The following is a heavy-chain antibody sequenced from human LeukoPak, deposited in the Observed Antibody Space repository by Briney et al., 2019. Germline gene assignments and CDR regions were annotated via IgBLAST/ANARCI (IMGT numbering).Heavy chain of an antibody. D-gene: IGHD6-19*01. J-gene: IGHJ4*02. CDR2: IYYSGST. V-gene: IGHV4-59*12. CDR3: ARDLLPLAVAGIGY. CDR1: GGSTSSYY. Sequence: SETLSLTCTVSGGSTSSYYWSWIRQPPGKGLEWIGYIYYSGSTNYNPSLKSRVTISVDTSKNQFSLKLSSVTAADTAVYYCARDLLPLAVAGIGYWGQGTLVTVSS.